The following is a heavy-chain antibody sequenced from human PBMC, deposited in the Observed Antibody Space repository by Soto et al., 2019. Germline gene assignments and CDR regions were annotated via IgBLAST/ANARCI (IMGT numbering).Heavy chain of an antibody. J-gene: IGHJ4*02. CDR1: GGSISSYY. Sequence: QVQLQESGPGLVKPSETLSLTCTVSGGSISSYYWSWIRQPPGKGLEWIGYIYNSGRTNYNPSLKSRVTPSVDASKNQSPRKLSSVTAAGTAVYYCARRYGYSFDYWGQGTLVTVSS. CDR3: ARRYGYSFDY. CDR2: IYNSGRT. D-gene: IGHD1-1*01. V-gene: IGHV4-59*08.